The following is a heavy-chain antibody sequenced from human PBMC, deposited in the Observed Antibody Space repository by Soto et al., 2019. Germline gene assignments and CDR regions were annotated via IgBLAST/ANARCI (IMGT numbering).Heavy chain of an antibody. Sequence: GGSLRLSCAASGFTFSDFYMSWIRQAPGKGLEWVSHITHSGNTVYYADSVKGRFTISRDNAKNSVYLQMNSLRGEDTAVYYCARDSRISVDYFYYYMDVWGKGTTVTVSS. CDR2: ITHSGNTV. CDR1: GFTFSDFY. J-gene: IGHJ6*03. CDR3: ARDSRISVDYFYYYMDV. V-gene: IGHV3-11*01.